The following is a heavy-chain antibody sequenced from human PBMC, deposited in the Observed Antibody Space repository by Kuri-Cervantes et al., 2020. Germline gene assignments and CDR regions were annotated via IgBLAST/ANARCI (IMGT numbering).Heavy chain of an antibody. CDR3: ARGGYSYGENRLDYYMDV. Sequence: ASVKVSCKSSGYTFTAHYIHWVRQAPGQGLEWMGWINPNSGGTNYAQKFQGWVTMARDTSISTAYMELSRLRSDDTAVYYCARGGYSYGENRLDYYMDVWGKGTTVTVSS. D-gene: IGHD5-18*01. V-gene: IGHV1-2*04. CDR2: INPNSGGT. CDR1: GYTFTAHY. J-gene: IGHJ6*03.